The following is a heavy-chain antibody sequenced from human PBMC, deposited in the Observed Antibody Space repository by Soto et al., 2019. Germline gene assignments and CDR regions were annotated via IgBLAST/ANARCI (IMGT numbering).Heavy chain of an antibody. D-gene: IGHD3-3*01. CDR1: GGSISSYY. V-gene: IGHV4-59*12. Sequence: SETLSLTCTVSGGSISSYYWSWIRQPPGKGLEWIGYIYYSGSTNYNPSLKSRVTISVDTSKNQFSLKLSSVTAADTAVYYCARRAPGYYDFWSGYYNWFDPRGQGTLVTVSS. CDR3: ARRAPGYYDFWSGYYNWFDP. CDR2: IYYSGST. J-gene: IGHJ5*02.